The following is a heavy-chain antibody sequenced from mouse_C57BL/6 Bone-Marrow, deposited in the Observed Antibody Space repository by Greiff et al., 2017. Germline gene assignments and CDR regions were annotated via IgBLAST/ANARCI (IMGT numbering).Heavy chain of an antibody. Sequence: DVHLVESGGDLVKPGGSLKLSCAASGFTFSSYGMSWVRQTPDKRLEWVATISSGGSYTYYPDSVKGRFTISRDNAKNTLYLQMSSLKSEDTAMYYCASSWDYWGQGTSVTVSS. CDR3: ASSWDY. V-gene: IGHV5-6*01. CDR1: GFTFSSYG. J-gene: IGHJ4*01. CDR2: ISSGGSYT.